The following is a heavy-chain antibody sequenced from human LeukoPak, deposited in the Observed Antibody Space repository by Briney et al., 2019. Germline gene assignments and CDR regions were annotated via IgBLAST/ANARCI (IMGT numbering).Heavy chain of an antibody. CDR3: AKGGVYGDYVGDWFDP. D-gene: IGHD4-17*01. J-gene: IGHJ5*02. CDR2: IYYSGST. CDR1: GGSISSFY. V-gene: IGHV4-59*01. Sequence: PSETLSLTCTVSGGSISSFYWSWIRQPPGKGLEWIGYIYYSGSTNYTPSLKTLVTISVDTSKNHFSLKLSAVTAADTAVYYCAKGGVYGDYVGDWFDPWGQGTLVTVSS.